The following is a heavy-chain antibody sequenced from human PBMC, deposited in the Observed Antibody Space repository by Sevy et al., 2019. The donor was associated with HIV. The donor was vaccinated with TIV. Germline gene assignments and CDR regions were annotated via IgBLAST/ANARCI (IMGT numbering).Heavy chain of an antibody. V-gene: IGHV3-30*02. D-gene: IGHD1-26*01. CDR2: IRYDGKYK. CDR1: GFTFSSFG. J-gene: IGHJ3*02. Sequence: GGSVRLSCAASGFTFSSFGMHWIRQAPGKGLEWVAFIRYDGKYKYEADSMKGRFTISRDNSQNTLYLQMHSLRAEDTAVYYCAKDQWAGIWGQGTMVTVSS. CDR3: AKDQWAGI.